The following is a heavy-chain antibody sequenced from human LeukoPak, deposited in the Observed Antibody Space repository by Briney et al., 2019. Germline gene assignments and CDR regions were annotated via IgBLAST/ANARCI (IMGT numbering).Heavy chain of an antibody. V-gene: IGHV4-4*02. CDR1: GGSISSNNW. D-gene: IGHD2-2*01. CDR2: IFHSGST. Sequence: PSGTLSLTCAVSGGSISSNNWWYWVRQPPGKGLEWIGEIFHSGSTNYNPSLKSRVTISVDTSKNQFSLKLSSVTAADTAVYYCARGYQLLSWFDPWGQGTLVTVSS. CDR3: ARGYQLLSWFDP. J-gene: IGHJ5*02.